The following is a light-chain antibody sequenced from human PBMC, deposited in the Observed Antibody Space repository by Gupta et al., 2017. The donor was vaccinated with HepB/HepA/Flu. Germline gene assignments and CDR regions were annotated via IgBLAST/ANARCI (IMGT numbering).Light chain of an antibody. CDR3: QQYSTSPFT. J-gene: IGKJ2*01. V-gene: IGKV3-20*01. CDR2: GAS. Sequence: EIVLTQSSGTLSLSPGERAALSCRASQSVSSNYLAWYQQKPGQAPRLLIYGASSRATGIPDWFSGSGSGTDFTLTISRLEPEDFAVYYCQQYSTSPFTFGQGTKLEIK. CDR1: QSVSSNY.